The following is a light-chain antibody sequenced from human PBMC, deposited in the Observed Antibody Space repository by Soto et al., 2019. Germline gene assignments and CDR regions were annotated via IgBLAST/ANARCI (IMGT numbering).Light chain of an antibody. V-gene: IGKV3D-15*01. J-gene: IGKJ1*01. CDR1: RTVSNR. CDR2: GAS. Sequence: EILMTQSPDTLSVSPGERVTLSCRASRTVSNRLAWYQHKPGQAPRLLISGASTGATGIPARFSGSGSGTDFTLTISSLEPEDFAVYFCQQRYDWPWTFGLGTKVDI. CDR3: QQRYDWPWT.